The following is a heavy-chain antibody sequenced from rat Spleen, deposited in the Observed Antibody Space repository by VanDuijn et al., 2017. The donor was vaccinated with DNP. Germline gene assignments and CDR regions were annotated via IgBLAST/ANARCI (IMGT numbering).Heavy chain of an antibody. Sequence: EVQLVESGGGLVQPGRSLKLSCEASGFTFSNYGMAWVRQAPTKGLEWVASITANSGGTYYPDSVKGRFTISRDIAKSTLYLQMDSLRSEETATYYCAKAGGYSPWYFDYWGQGVMVTVSS. CDR2: ITANSGGT. J-gene: IGHJ2*01. CDR3: AKAGGYSPWYFDY. CDR1: GFTFSNYG. V-gene: IGHV5-19*01. D-gene: IGHD1-11*01.